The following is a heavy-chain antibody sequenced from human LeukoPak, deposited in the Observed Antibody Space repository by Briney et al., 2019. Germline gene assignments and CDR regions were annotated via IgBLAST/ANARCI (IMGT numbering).Heavy chain of an antibody. V-gene: IGHV1-2*02. Sequence: EASVKVSCKASGYTFTGYYMHSVRQAPGQGLEWMGWINPNSGGTNYAQKFQGRVTMTRDTSISTAYMELSRLRSDDTAVYYCARWYCSSTSCNFYYLDYWGQGTLVTVSS. J-gene: IGHJ4*02. D-gene: IGHD2-2*01. CDR2: INPNSGGT. CDR1: GYTFTGYY. CDR3: ARWYCSSTSCNFYYLDY.